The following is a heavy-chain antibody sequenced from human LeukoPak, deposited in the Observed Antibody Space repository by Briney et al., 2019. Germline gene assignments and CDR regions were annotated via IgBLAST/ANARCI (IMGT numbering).Heavy chain of an antibody. CDR3: ARQRAARRVNDAFDI. D-gene: IGHD6-6*01. CDR1: GYTFTHYW. V-gene: IGHV5-51*01. Sequence: GESLKISCRGSGYTFTHYWIGWVRQMPGKGLEWMNIIYPGDSDTRYSPSFQGQVTISADKSISTAYLQWSSLKASDTAMYYCARQRAARRVNDAFDIWGQGTMVTVSS. J-gene: IGHJ3*02. CDR2: IYPGDSDT.